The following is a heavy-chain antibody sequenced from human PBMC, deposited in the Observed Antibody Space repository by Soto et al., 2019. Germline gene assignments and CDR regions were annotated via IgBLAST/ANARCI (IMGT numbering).Heavy chain of an antibody. CDR2: ISNGGTT. J-gene: IGHJ5*02. CDR1: GSSIRDKY. CDR3: ATKGDYGGWVDP. V-gene: IGHV4-4*07. Sequence: QVQLQESGPGLVKPSETLSLTCSISGSSIRDKYWSWLRQSAEKGLEFIGRISNGGTTRYNPSLKSRVTMSLDTSKTNLSLKLTSVSAADTAVYYCATKGDYGGWVDPWGQGNLVTVSS. D-gene: IGHD3-10*01.